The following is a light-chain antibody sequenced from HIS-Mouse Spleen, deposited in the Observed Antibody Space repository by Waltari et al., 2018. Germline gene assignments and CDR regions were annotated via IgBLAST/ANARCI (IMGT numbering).Light chain of an antibody. V-gene: IGKV1-5*03. CDR3: QQYNSYSRT. Sequence: DIQMTQSPSTLSASVGDRVTITCRASQSISSWLAWFQQKPGKAPKHLIYKASSLESGVPSRFSGSGSGTEFTLTISSLQTDDFATYYCQQYNSYSRTFGQGTKVEI. J-gene: IGKJ1*01. CDR1: QSISSW. CDR2: KAS.